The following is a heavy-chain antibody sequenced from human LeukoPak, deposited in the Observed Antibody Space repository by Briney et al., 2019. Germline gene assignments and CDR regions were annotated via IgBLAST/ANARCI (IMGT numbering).Heavy chain of an antibody. D-gene: IGHD4-17*01. CDR3: AREWTTVTSFDY. Sequence: SETLSLTCAVSGYSISSGYYWGWIRQPPGKGLDWIGSIYHSGSNYYNPSLKSRVTISVDTSKNQFSLKLSSVTAADTAVYYCAREWTTVTSFDYWGQGTLVTVSS. CDR2: IYHSGSN. V-gene: IGHV4-38-2*02. J-gene: IGHJ4*02. CDR1: GYSISSGYY.